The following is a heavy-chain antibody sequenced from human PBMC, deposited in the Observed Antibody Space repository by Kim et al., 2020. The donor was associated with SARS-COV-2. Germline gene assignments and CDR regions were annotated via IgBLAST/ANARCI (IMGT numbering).Heavy chain of an antibody. CDR3: ARGSGSGSYYAYEYFQH. CDR1: GFTFSNYW. Sequence: GGSLRLSCAASGFTFSNYWMHWVRQAPGKGLVWVSRTNSDETRTSYADSVKGRFTISRDNAKNTLYLQMNSLRADDTAVYYCARGSGSGSYYAYEYFQHWGQGTLVTVSS. V-gene: IGHV3-74*01. CDR2: TNSDETRT. D-gene: IGHD3-10*01. J-gene: IGHJ1*01.